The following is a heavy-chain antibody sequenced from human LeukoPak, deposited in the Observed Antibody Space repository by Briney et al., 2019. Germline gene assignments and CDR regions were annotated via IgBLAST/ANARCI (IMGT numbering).Heavy chain of an antibody. J-gene: IGHJ4*02. CDR2: IYHSGST. V-gene: IGHV4-38-2*01. CDR1: GYSISSGYY. CDR3: ARGVVVISSGDY. Sequence: SETLSLTCAVSGYSISSGYYWGWIRPPPGKGLEWIGSIYHSGSTYYNPSLKSRVTISVDTSKNQFSLKLSSVTAADTAVYYRARGVVVISSGDYWGQGTLVTVSS. D-gene: IGHD3-22*01.